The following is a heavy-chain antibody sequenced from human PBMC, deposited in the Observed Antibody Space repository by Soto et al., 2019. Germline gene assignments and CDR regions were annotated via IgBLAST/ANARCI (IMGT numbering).Heavy chain of an antibody. V-gene: IGHV3-23*01. CDR3: SIDFITLVRDDAYAI. Sequence: GGSLRLSCAASGFTFSTYAMSWVRQAPGKGLEWVSGISGSSDYIYYADSVRGRFTISRDNSKNTLYLQMNSLRAEDTAVYYCSIDFITLVRDDAYAICGQGTMVIVSS. D-gene: IGHD3-10*01. CDR2: ISGSSDYI. J-gene: IGHJ3*02. CDR1: GFTFSTYA.